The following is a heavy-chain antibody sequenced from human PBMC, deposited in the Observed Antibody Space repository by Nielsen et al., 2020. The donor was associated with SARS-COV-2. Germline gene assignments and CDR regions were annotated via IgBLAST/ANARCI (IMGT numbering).Heavy chain of an antibody. Sequence: SVQVSCKASGGTFSSYAISWVRQAPGQGLEWMGGIIPIFGTANYAQKFQGRVTITADESTSTAYMELSSLRSEDTAVYYCARDHGDIVVVPAAIPDNWFDPWGQGTLVTVSS. D-gene: IGHD2-2*01. CDR1: GGTFSSYA. CDR2: IIPIFGTA. CDR3: ARDHGDIVVVPAAIPDNWFDP. J-gene: IGHJ5*02. V-gene: IGHV1-69*13.